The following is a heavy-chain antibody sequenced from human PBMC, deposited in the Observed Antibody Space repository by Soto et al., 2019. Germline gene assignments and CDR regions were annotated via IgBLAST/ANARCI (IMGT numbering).Heavy chain of an antibody. CDR3: AKGLGYGMDV. Sequence: GGSLRLSCAASGFTFSSSAMTWVRQAPGKGLEWVSVISGSGGSTYYADSLKGRFTISRDNSKNTLFLQMNSLRAEDTAVYYCAKGLGYGMDVWGQGTTVTVSS. CDR1: GFTFSSSA. J-gene: IGHJ6*02. CDR2: ISGSGGST. V-gene: IGHV3-23*01.